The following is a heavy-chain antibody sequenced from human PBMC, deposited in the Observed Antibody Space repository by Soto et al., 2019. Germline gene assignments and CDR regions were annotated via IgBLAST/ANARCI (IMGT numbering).Heavy chain of an antibody. J-gene: IGHJ4*02. CDR2: ISAHNGNT. V-gene: IGHV1-18*01. CDR3: ARDYCSGGNCYLLFDS. D-gene: IGHD2-15*01. Sequence: QVQLVQSGAEVKKPGATVKVSCKASGYTFNSYGISWVRQAPGRGLEWMGWISAHNGNTNYAQKFQGRVTMTTDTSTSTAYMELMSLRSDDTAVYYCARDYCSGGNCYLLFDSWGQGTLVTVSS. CDR1: GYTFNSYG.